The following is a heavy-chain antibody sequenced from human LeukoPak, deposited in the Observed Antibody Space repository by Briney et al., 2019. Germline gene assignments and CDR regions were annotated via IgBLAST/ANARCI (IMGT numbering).Heavy chain of an antibody. Sequence: SETLSLTCTVSGGSISSGGYYWSWIRQPPGKGLEWIGYIYYSGSTNYNPSLKSRVTISVDTSKNQFSLKMSSVTAADTAVYYCARARDGHINNWFDPWGQGTLVTVSS. CDR2: IYYSGST. CDR1: GGSISSGGYY. CDR3: ARARDGHINNWFDP. J-gene: IGHJ5*02. D-gene: IGHD5-24*01. V-gene: IGHV4-61*08.